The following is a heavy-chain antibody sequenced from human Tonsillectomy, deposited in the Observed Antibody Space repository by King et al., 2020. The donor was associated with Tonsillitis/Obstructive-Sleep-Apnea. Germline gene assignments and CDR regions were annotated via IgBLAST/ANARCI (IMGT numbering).Heavy chain of an antibody. V-gene: IGHV3-9*01. J-gene: IGHJ4*02. D-gene: IGHD1-26*01. CDR2: ISWNSGSI. Sequence: VQLVESGGGLVQPGRSLRLSCAASGFTFDAYAMHWVRQAPGKGLEWVSGISWNSGSIGYADSVKGRFTISRDIAKNSLYLQMNSLRAEDTALYYCAKGEWELLRGGFFDYWGQGTLVIVSS. CDR3: AKGEWELLRGGFFDY. CDR1: GFTFDAYA.